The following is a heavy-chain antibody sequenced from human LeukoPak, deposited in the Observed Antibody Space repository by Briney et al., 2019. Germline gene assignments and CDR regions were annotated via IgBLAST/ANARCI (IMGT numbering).Heavy chain of an antibody. D-gene: IGHD3-22*01. Sequence: ASVTVSCKASGYTFTSYGISWVRQAPGQGLEWMGWISAYNGNTNYAQKLQGRVTMTTDTSTSTAYMELRSLRSDDTAVYYCARTGYYDNSGYYYVGAFDIWGQGTMVTVSS. CDR3: ARTGYYDNSGYYYVGAFDI. CDR2: ISAYNGNT. CDR1: GYTFTSYG. V-gene: IGHV1-18*01. J-gene: IGHJ3*02.